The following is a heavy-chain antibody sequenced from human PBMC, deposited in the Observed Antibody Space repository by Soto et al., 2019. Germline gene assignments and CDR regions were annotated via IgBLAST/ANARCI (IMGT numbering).Heavy chain of an antibody. J-gene: IGHJ3*01. CDR1: GGSISSYY. D-gene: IGHD3-3*01. V-gene: IGHV4-59*01. Sequence: SETLSLTCTVSGGSISSYYWSWIRQPPGKGLEWIGYIYYSGSTNYNPSLKSRVTISVDTSKNQFSLKLSSVTAAETAVYYCAICLLYVTIFGVVMTRNDAFDFWGQGTMVTVSS. CDR2: IYYSGST. CDR3: AICLLYVTIFGVVMTRNDAFDF.